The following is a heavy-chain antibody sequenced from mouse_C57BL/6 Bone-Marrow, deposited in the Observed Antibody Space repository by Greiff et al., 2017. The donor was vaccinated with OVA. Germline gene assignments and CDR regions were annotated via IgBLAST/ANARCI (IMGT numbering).Heavy chain of an antibody. V-gene: IGHV1-59*01. Sequence: QVQLQQPGAELVRPGTSVKLSCKASGYTFTSYWMHWVKQRPGQGLEWIGVIDPSDSYTNYNQKFKGKATLTVDTSSSTAYMQLSSLTSEDSAVYYWARNYSNYFDYWGQGTTLTVSS. J-gene: IGHJ2*01. D-gene: IGHD2-5*01. CDR1: GYTFTSYW. CDR2: IDPSDSYT. CDR3: ARNYSNYFDY.